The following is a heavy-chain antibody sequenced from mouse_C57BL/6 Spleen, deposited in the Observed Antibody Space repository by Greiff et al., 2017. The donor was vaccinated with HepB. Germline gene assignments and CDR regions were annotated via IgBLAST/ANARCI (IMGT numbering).Heavy chain of an antibody. J-gene: IGHJ2*01. D-gene: IGHD3-3*01. V-gene: IGHV1-69*01. CDR3: ARGGRRTGFDY. CDR1: GYTFTSYW. Sequence: VQLQQSGAELVMPGASVKLSCKASGYTFTSYWMHWVKQRPGQGLEWIGEIDPSDSYTNYNQKFKGKSTLTVDKSSSTAYMQLSSLTSEDSAVYYCARGGRRTGFDYWGQGTTLTVSS. CDR2: IDPSDSYT.